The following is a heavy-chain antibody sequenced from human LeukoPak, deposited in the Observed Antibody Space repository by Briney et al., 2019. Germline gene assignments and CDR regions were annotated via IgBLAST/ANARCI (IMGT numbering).Heavy chain of an antibody. CDR2: IKPDGSQI. CDR1: GFTFSSYW. J-gene: IGHJ4*02. D-gene: IGHD3-10*01. V-gene: IGHV3-7*01. CDR3: ARDLEGSGSFYRPSYDY. Sequence: GGSLRLSCAASGFTFSSYWMTWVRQAPGKGLEWVANIKPDGSQIYYVDSVKGRFTISRDNAKNSLFLQMNSLRAEDTAVYYCARDLEGSGSFYRPSYDYWGQGTLVTVSS.